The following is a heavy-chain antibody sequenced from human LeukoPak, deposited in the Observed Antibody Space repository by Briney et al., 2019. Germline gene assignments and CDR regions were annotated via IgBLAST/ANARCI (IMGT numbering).Heavy chain of an antibody. CDR1: GFTFSSYS. J-gene: IGHJ4*02. D-gene: IGHD3-22*01. V-gene: IGHV3-21*01. Sequence: PGGSLRLSCAASGFTFSSYSMNWVRQAPGKGLEWVSSISSSSSYIYYADSVKGRFTISRDNAKNSLYLQMNSLRAEDTAVYYCARDPKPYYYDSSGYYPLDWWGQGTLVTVSS. CDR2: ISSSSSYI. CDR3: ARDPKPYYYDSSGYYPLDW.